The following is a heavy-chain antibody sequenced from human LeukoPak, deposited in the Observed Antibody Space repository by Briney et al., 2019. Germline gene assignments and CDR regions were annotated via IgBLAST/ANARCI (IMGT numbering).Heavy chain of an antibody. CDR3: ARVVVYDCCYYMDV. Sequence: QSSETLSLTCSVSGASIRSYYWSWIRQPPGKALEWIGYIYYSGSTNYNPSLKSRVTISVDTSKNQFSLKLSSVTAADTAVYYCARVVVYDCCYYMDVWGKGTTVTVSS. D-gene: IGHD2-21*01. CDR2: IYYSGST. CDR1: GASIRSYY. J-gene: IGHJ6*03. V-gene: IGHV4-59*01.